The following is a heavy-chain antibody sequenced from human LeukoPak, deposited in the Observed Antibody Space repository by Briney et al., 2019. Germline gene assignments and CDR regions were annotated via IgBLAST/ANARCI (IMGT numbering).Heavy chain of an antibody. CDR3: ARSSRPGYCSGGSCPFDY. Sequence: GGSLRLSCAVSGFTVSGNYMSWVRHAPGKGLEWVSLIYSGGTTYYADSVKGRFTISRDNSKNTLYLQMNSLRAEDTAVYYCARSSRPGYCSGGSCPFDYWGQGTLVTVSS. CDR2: IYSGGTT. V-gene: IGHV3-53*01. D-gene: IGHD2-15*01. J-gene: IGHJ4*02. CDR1: GFTVSGNY.